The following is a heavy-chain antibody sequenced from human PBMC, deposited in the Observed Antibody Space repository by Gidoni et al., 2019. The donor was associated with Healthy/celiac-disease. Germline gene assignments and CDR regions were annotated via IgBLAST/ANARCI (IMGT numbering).Heavy chain of an antibody. J-gene: IGHJ6*02. CDR3: ARDRELLPRYYYGMDV. Sequence: QVQLQESGPGLVKPSQTLSLTCTVSGGSISSGSYYWSWIRQPAGKGLEWIGRIYTSGSTNYNPSLKSRVTISVDTSKNQFSLKLSSVTAADTAVYYCARDRELLPRYYYGMDVWGQGTTVTVSS. D-gene: IGHD1-26*01. V-gene: IGHV4-61*02. CDR1: GGSISSGSYY. CDR2: IYTSGST.